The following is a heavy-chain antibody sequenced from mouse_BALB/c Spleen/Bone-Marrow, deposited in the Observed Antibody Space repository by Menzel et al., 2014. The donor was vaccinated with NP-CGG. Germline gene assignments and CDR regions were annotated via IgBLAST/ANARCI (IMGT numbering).Heavy chain of an antibody. D-gene: IGHD4-1*02. CDR2: INNGGTYT. Sequence: EVMLVESGGDLVKPGGSLKLSCAASGFTFSSYGMSWVRQTPDKRLEWVATINNGGTYTYYPDSVKGRFTISRDNAKNTRYLQMSSRKSEDTAMYYCALNWDSAYWGQGTLVTVSA. V-gene: IGHV5-6*01. CDR1: GFTFSSYG. CDR3: ALNWDSAY. J-gene: IGHJ3*01.